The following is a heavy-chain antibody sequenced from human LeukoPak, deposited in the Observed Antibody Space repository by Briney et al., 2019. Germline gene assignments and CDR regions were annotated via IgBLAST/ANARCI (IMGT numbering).Heavy chain of an antibody. CDR2: IHYSGST. CDR1: SGSITSYY. V-gene: IGHV4-59*01. D-gene: IGHD6-13*01. CDR3: ARDSVYSSSVEYFEY. J-gene: IGHJ4*02. Sequence: SETLSLICTVSSGSITSYYWNWIRQSPGKGLEWIGYIHYSGSTNYNPSLKSRVTISKDTSKNQFSLNLSSVTAADTAVYYCARDSVYSSSVEYFEYWGQGTLVTVSS.